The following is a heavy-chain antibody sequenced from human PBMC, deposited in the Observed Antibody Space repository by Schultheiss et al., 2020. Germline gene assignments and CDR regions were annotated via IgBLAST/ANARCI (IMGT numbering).Heavy chain of an antibody. CDR2: IYHSGST. CDR3: ARDGDYDSSGYYNWFDP. Sequence: SATLSLTCTVSGGSISSGGYYWSWIRQHPGKGLEWIGSIYHSGSTYYNPSLKSRVTISVDTSKNQFSLKLSSVTAADTAVYYCARDGDYDSSGYYNWFDPWGQGTLVTVSS. V-gene: IGHV4-39*07. J-gene: IGHJ5*02. D-gene: IGHD3-22*01. CDR1: GGSISSGGYY.